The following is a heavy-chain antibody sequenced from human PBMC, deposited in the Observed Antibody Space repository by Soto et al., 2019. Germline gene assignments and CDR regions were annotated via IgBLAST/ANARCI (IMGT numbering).Heavy chain of an antibody. J-gene: IGHJ4*02. CDR2: LRLGGQAT. CDR3: TRGPFSGYDSYFDY. CDR1: GYTFSHYH. D-gene: IGHD5-12*01. Sequence: QVQLVQSGAEVKKPGASVRISCQASGYTFSHYHINWVRQAPGHGLEWIGILRLGGQATTDSQKFQGRVTMTSDTSTATVYMELSRLRSDDTAVYYCTRGPFSGYDSYFDYWGQGTLITVSS. V-gene: IGHV1-46*03.